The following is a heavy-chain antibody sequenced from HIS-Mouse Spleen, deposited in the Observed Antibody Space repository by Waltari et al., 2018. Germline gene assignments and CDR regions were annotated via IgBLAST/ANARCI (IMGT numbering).Heavy chain of an antibody. D-gene: IGHD3-3*01. Sequence: QVQLVQSGAEVKKPGASVKVSCKASGYTFTSYDINWVRQATGQGREWMGWMNPNSGNTGDAPKFQGRVTMTRNTSISTAYMELSSLRSEDTAVYYCARVYYDFWSGYYYWGQGTLVTVSS. V-gene: IGHV1-8*01. CDR1: GYTFTSYD. CDR2: MNPNSGNT. J-gene: IGHJ4*02. CDR3: ARVYYDFWSGYYY.